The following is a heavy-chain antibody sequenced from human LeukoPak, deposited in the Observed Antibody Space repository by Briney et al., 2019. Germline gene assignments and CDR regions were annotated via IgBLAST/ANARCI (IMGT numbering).Heavy chain of an antibody. CDR3: ARGGCGSCYRPSDALDI. CDR1: GGTFSSYT. J-gene: IGHJ3*02. D-gene: IGHD2-15*01. CDR2: IIPIFGRA. Sequence: SVKVSCKASGGTFSSYTISWVRQAPGQGLEWMGGIIPIFGRAGYAQRFQGRVTISADESTSTSYMELSSLRSDDTAVYYCARGGCGSCYRPSDALDIWGQGTMVTVSS. V-gene: IGHV1-69*01.